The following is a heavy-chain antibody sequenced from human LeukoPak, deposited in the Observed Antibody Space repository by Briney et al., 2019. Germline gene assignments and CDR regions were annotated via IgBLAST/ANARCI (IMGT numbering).Heavy chain of an antibody. CDR2: IYYSGST. V-gene: IGHV4-59*11. Sequence: PSETLSLTCTVSGGSISSHYWSWIRQPPGKGLEWIGYIYYSGSTNYNPSLKSRVTISVDTSKNQFSLKLSSVTAADTAVYYCARGGYYDFWSGTSYWFDPWGQGTLVTVSS. D-gene: IGHD3-3*01. CDR3: ARGGYYDFWSGTSYWFDP. CDR1: GGSISSHY. J-gene: IGHJ5*02.